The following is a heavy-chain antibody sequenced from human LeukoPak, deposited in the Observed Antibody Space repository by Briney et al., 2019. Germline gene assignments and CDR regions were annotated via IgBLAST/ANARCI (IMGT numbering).Heavy chain of an antibody. J-gene: IGHJ4*02. Sequence: TGGSLRLSCVASGFTFSGFGMHWVRQAPGKGLEWVAYIWHDGSNKYYADSVKGRFTISRDNSKNTLYLQMNTLRAEDTAMYYCARDRIVVVPAATGKWGQGTLVTVSS. V-gene: IGHV3-30*02. CDR2: IWHDGSNK. D-gene: IGHD2-2*01. CDR1: GFTFSGFG. CDR3: ARDRIVVVPAATGK.